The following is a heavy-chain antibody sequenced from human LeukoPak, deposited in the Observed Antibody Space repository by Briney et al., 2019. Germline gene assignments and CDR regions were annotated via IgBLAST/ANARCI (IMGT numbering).Heavy chain of an antibody. V-gene: IGHV1-8*03. CDR2: MNPNSGNT. CDR1: GYTFTSYD. D-gene: IGHD4-11*01. J-gene: IGHJ6*03. Sequence: GASVKVSCKASGYTFTSYDINWVRQATGQGLEWMGWMNPNSGNTGYAQKFQGRVTITRNTSISTAYMELSSLRSEDTAVYYCARGVTTVTNYYYYYMDVWGKGTTVTVSS. CDR3: ARGVTTVTNYYYYYMDV.